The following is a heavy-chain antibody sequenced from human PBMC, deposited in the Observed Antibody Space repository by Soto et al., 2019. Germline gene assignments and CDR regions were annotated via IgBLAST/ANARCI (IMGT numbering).Heavy chain of an antibody. Sequence: QVQLVQSGAEVKKPGSSVKVSCKASGGTFSSYAISWVRQAPGQGLEWMGGIIPIFGTANYAQKFQGRVTITADKSTSTAYMELSSLRSEDTAVYYCVRDHLSSSSWYCGMDVWGQGTTVTVSS. J-gene: IGHJ6*02. CDR1: GGTFSSYA. V-gene: IGHV1-69*06. CDR3: VRDHLSSSSWYCGMDV. D-gene: IGHD6-13*01. CDR2: IIPIFGTA.